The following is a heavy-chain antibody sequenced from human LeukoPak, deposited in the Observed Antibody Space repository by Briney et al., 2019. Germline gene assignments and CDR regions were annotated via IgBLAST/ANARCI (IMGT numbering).Heavy chain of an antibody. Sequence: PGGSLRLSCAASVFTFSSYSMNWVRQAPGKGLEWVSSISGSSSYIYYADSVKGRFTISRDNAKNSLYLQMNSLRAEDTAVYYCARGFDILTGSNAFDIWGQGTMVTVSS. CDR1: VFTFSSYS. V-gene: IGHV3-21*01. J-gene: IGHJ3*02. CDR2: ISGSSSYI. CDR3: ARGFDILTGSNAFDI. D-gene: IGHD3-9*01.